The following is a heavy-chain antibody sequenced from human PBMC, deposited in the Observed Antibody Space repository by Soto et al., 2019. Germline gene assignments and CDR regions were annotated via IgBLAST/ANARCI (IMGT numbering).Heavy chain of an antibody. CDR2: ISGSGGST. CDR1: GFTFSSYA. Sequence: GGSLRLSCAASGFTFSSYAMSWVHQAPGKGLEWVSAISGSGGSTYYADSVKGRFTISRDNSKNTLYLQMNSLRAEDTAVYYCAKSFILWDIVVVPAAMDYYMDVWGKGTTVTVSS. CDR3: AKSFILWDIVVVPAAMDYYMDV. D-gene: IGHD2-2*01. J-gene: IGHJ6*03. V-gene: IGHV3-23*01.